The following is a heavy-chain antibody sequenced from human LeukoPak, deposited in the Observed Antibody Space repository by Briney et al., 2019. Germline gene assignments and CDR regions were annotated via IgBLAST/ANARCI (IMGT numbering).Heavy chain of an antibody. CDR2: INTDGTVT. CDR3: ATKQWLDTPPDS. J-gene: IGHJ4*02. D-gene: IGHD6-19*01. Sequence: WGSLRLSCAASGFTFSKYWMLWVRQAPGKGLESVSRINTDGTVTTYADPVKGRFTVSRDNADNTMFLTMTSVRDEDTAVYYCATKQWLDTPPDSWGQGTPVTVS. V-gene: IGHV3-74*01. CDR1: GFTFSKYW.